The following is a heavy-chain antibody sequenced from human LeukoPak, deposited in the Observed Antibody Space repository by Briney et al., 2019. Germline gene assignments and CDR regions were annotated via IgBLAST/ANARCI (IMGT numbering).Heavy chain of an antibody. J-gene: IGHJ6*02. D-gene: IGHD3-10*01. CDR1: GFTFSSYS. V-gene: IGHV3-21*01. CDR2: ISSSSSYI. Sequence: PGGSLRLSCAASGFTFSSYSMNWVRQAPGKGLEWVSSISSSSSYIYYADSVKGRFTISRDNAKNSLYLQMNSLRAEDTAVYYCAGNPYYYGSGSYSYGMDVWGQGTTVTVSS. CDR3: AGNPYYYGSGSYSYGMDV.